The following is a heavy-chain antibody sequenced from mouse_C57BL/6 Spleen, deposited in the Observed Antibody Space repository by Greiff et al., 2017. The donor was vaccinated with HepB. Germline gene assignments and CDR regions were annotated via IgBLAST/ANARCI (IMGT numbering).Heavy chain of an antibody. Sequence: VQLQQSGAELVRPGTSVKMSCKASGYTFTNYWIGWAKQRPGHGLEWIGDIYPGGGYTNYNEKFKGKATLTADKSSSTAYMQFSSLTSEDSAIYYCASKDYYGSSYVGGYFDVWGTGTTVTVSS. J-gene: IGHJ1*03. CDR2: IYPGGGYT. CDR1: GYTFTNYW. V-gene: IGHV1-63*01. D-gene: IGHD1-1*01. CDR3: ASKDYYGSSYVGGYFDV.